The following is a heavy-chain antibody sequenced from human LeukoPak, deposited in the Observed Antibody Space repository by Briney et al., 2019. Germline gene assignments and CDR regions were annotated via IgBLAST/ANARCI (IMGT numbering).Heavy chain of an antibody. CDR1: GFSFSTYE. CDR3: ARSGSHDY. Sequence: GGSLRLSCAASGFSFSTYEMNWVRQAPGKGLEWISYISSDGSDIYYADSVRGRFTISRDNAKNSLYLQMNSLRADDTAVYYCARSGSHDYWGQGTLVTVSS. D-gene: IGHD1-26*01. CDR2: ISSDGSDI. V-gene: IGHV3-48*03. J-gene: IGHJ4*02.